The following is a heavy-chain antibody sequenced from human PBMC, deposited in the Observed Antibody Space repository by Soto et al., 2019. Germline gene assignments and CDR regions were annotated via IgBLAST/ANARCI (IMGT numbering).Heavy chain of an antibody. J-gene: IGHJ4*02. CDR1: GFTLSSYS. Sequence: EVQLVESGGGLVQPGGSLRLSCAASGFTLSSYSMNWVRQAPGKGLEWVSYSSSSSSTIYYADSVKGRFTISRDNAKNSLYLQMNSLRDEDTAVYYCAREGWELLPRLFDYWGQGTLVTVSS. D-gene: IGHD1-26*01. CDR3: AREGWELLPRLFDY. V-gene: IGHV3-48*02. CDR2: SSSSSSTI.